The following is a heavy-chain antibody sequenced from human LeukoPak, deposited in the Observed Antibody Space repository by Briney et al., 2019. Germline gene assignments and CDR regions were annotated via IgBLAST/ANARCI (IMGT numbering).Heavy chain of an antibody. Sequence: PSETLSLTCTVSGGSISTSSYYWGWIRQPPGKGLECIGNIYYSGSTYYNPSLKSRVTISVDTSKNQFSLKLSSVTAADTAVYYCARGLGTMIFLTTSLALYFDYWGQGTLVTVSS. V-gene: IGHV4-39*07. CDR2: IYYSGST. CDR1: GGSISTSSYY. J-gene: IGHJ4*02. CDR3: ARGLGTMIFLTTSLALYFDY. D-gene: IGHD3-22*01.